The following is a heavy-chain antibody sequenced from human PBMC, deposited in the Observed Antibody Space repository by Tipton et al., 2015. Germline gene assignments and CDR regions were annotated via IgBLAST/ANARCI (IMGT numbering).Heavy chain of an antibody. D-gene: IGHD2-21*02. V-gene: IGHV1-69*15. Sequence: QLVQSGAEVKKPGSSMKVSCKASGDTFSRYGISWVRQAPGQGLEWLGRIVPIFGATNYAQKLQGRVTMTADESTSTAYMELSSLRSGDTAVYYCAREDCGGDCYNDYYYYGMDVWGQGTTVTVSS. CDR1: GDTFSRYG. J-gene: IGHJ6*02. CDR3: AREDCGGDCYNDYYYYGMDV. CDR2: IVPIFGAT.